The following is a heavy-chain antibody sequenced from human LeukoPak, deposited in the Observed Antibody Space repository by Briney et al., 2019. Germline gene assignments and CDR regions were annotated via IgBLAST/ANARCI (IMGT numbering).Heavy chain of an antibody. V-gene: IGHV1-18*01. J-gene: IGHJ4*02. CDR2: ISAYNGNT. CDR1: GYTFTSYG. CDR3: ARKYCSSTSCYNHFDY. Sequence: PLASVKVSCKASGYTFTSYGISWVRQAPGQGLEWMGWISAYNGNTNYAQKLQGRVTMTTDTSTSTAYMELRSLRSDDTAVYHCARKYCSSTSCYNHFDYWGQGTLVTVSS. D-gene: IGHD2-2*02.